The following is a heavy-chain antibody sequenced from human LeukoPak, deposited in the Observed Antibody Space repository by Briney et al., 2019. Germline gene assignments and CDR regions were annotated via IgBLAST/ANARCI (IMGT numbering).Heavy chain of an antibody. D-gene: IGHD3-22*01. J-gene: IGHJ4*02. Sequence: GGSLRLSCAASGFTFDDYAMHWVRQAPGKGREWVSLISWDGGSTYYADSVKGRFTICRDNSKISLYLQMNSLRAEDTALYYCAKEGDSSGHFDYWGQGTLVTVSS. V-gene: IGHV3-43D*03. CDR1: GFTFDDYA. CDR2: ISWDGGST. CDR3: AKEGDSSGHFDY.